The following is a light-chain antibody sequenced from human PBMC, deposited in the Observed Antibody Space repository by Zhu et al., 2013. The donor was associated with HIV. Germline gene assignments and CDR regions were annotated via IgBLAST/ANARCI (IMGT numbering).Light chain of an antibody. CDR2: EVS. J-gene: IGLJ2*01. CDR1: SSDVGGYNY. Sequence: QSALTQPASVSGSPGQSITISCTGTSSDVGGYNYVSWYQQHPGKAPKLMIYEVSNRPSGVSNRFSGPKSGNTASLTISGLQAEDEADYYCSSYTSGTTLAVFGGGTKLTVL. CDR3: SSYTSGTTLAV. V-gene: IGLV2-14*01.